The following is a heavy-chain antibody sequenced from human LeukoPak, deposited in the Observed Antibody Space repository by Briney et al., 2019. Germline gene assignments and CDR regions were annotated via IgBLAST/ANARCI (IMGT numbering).Heavy chain of an antibody. V-gene: IGHV4-59*01. Sequence: SETLSLTCTVSGGSMSPYYWSWIRRPPGKGLEWIGYIYYSGSTTYNPSLKTRVTMSVDTSNNQFSLILSSVTAADTAVYYCATIINITMIDNYYMDVWGKGTTVTVSS. CDR3: ATIINITMIDNYYMDV. CDR1: GGSMSPYY. D-gene: IGHD3-22*01. J-gene: IGHJ6*03. CDR2: IYYSGST.